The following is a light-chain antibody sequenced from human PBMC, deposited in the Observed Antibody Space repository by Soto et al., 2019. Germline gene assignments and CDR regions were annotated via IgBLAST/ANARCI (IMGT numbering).Light chain of an antibody. CDR2: GAS. CDR1: QSVSSN. J-gene: IGKJ1*01. CDR3: QQYNNWPPWT. V-gene: IGKV3D-15*01. Sequence: EIVMTQSPATLSVSPGERATLSCRASQSVSSNLAWYQQKPGQAPRLLIYGASTRATGIPARFSGSGSGTHTTLTISSLQSEDFAVYYCQQYNNWPPWTFGQGTKVEIK.